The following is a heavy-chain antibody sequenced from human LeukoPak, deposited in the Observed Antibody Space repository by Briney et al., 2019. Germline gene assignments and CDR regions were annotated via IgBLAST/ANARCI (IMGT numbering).Heavy chain of an antibody. J-gene: IGHJ4*02. Sequence: GGSPLLSCATSGFNFISYCIHWFRQDPAEELVWVSRIKDGGTTTDYADSVKGRFTISRDDAKNTLYLQMNSLRAEDTAVYYCTTIRPGYWGQGTLVTVSP. D-gene: IGHD5-12*01. CDR1: GFNFISYC. CDR3: TTIRPGY. V-gene: IGHV3-74*01. CDR2: IKDGGTTT.